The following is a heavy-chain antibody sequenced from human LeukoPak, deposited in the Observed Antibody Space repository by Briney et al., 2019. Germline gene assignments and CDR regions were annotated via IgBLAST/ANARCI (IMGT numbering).Heavy chain of an antibody. V-gene: IGHV3-43*02. CDR3: AKEIDTLGTNAFDI. D-gene: IGHD2-15*01. J-gene: IGHJ3*02. Sequence: GGSLRLSCAASGFTFDDYAMHWVRQAPGKGLEWVSLISGDGGSTYYAASVRGRFTISRDNSKNSLYLQMDSLRTEDTAFYYCAKEIDTLGTNAFDIWGQGTMVTVSS. CDR1: GFTFDDYA. CDR2: ISGDGGST.